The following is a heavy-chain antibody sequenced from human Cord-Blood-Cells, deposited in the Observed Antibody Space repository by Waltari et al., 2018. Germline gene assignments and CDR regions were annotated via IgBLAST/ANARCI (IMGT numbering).Heavy chain of an antibody. Sequence: QVQLQESGPGLVKPSETLSLTCTVSGGSISSYYWRWTRQPAGKGLEWIGRIYTSGSTNYNPSLKSRVTMSVDTSKNQFSLKLSSVTAADTAVYYCARARDSSGWYSDAFDIWGQGTMVTVSS. CDR3: ARARDSSGWYSDAFDI. CDR1: GGSISSYY. J-gene: IGHJ3*02. D-gene: IGHD6-19*01. V-gene: IGHV4-4*07. CDR2: IYTSGST.